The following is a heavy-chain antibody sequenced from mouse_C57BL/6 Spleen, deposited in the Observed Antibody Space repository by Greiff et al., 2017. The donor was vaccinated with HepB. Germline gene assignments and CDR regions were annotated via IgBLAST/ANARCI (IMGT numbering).Heavy chain of an antibody. CDR2: INYDGSST. Sequence: EVMLVESEGGLVQPGSSMKLSCTASGFTFSDYYMAWVRQVPEKGLEWVANINYDGSSTYYLDSLKSRFIISRDNAKNILYLQMSSLKSEDTATYYCARRNYYGHFDYWGQGTTLTVSS. CDR1: GFTFSDYY. D-gene: IGHD1-1*01. V-gene: IGHV5-16*01. J-gene: IGHJ2*01. CDR3: ARRNYYGHFDY.